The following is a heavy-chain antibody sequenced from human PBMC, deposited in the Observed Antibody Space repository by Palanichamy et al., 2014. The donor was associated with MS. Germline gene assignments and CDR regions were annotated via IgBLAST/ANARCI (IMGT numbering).Heavy chain of an antibody. J-gene: IGHJ4*02. V-gene: IGHV5-51*01. D-gene: IGHD5-24*01. CDR1: GYNFATFW. CDR3: ARGNGHTYDY. Sequence: EVQLVQSGAEVKKPGESLKISCKGSGYNFATFWIAWVRQMPGKGLEWMGIIYPDDSNTRDSPSFQGQVTISVDKSIDTAYLQWTSLRASDTAIYYCARGNGHTYDYWGQGTPVTVSS. CDR2: IYPDDSNT.